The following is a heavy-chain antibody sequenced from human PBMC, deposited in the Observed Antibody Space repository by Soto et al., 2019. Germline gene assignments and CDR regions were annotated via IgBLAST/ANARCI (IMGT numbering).Heavy chain of an antibody. CDR2: IGTAGDT. CDR1: GFTFSSYD. D-gene: IGHD2-2*01. Sequence: EVQLVESGGGLVQPGGSLRLSCAASGFTFSSYDMHWVRQATGKGLEWVSAIGTAGDTYYPGSVKGRFTISRENAKNSLYLQLNSLRAGDTAVYYCARARCSSTSCARRGYYFDYWGQGTLVTVSS. CDR3: ARARCSSTSCARRGYYFDY. V-gene: IGHV3-13*01. J-gene: IGHJ4*02.